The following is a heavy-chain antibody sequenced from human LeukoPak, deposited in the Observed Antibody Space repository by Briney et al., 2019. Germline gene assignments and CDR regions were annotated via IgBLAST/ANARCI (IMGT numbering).Heavy chain of an antibody. J-gene: IGHJ6*02. CDR3: ARDGVVVAPFYYYYGMDV. CDR2: INPNSGGT. Sequence: GSSVKVSCKASGYTFTGYYMHWVRQAPGQGLEGMGWINPNSGGTNYAQKFQGRVTMTRDTSISTAYMELSRLRSDDTAVYYCARDGVVVAPFYYYYGMDVWGQRTTVTVSS. CDR1: GYTFTGYY. D-gene: IGHD2-15*01. V-gene: IGHV1-2*02.